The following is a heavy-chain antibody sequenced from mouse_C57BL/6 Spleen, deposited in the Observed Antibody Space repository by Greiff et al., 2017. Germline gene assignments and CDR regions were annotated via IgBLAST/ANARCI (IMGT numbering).Heavy chain of an antibody. CDR3: ARGDYSNYRAWFAY. J-gene: IGHJ3*01. CDR1: GYSFTDYN. V-gene: IGHV1-39*01. D-gene: IGHD2-5*01. Sequence: VHVKQSGPELVKPGASVKISCKASGYSFTDYNMNWVKQSNGKSLEWIGVINPNYGTTSYNQKFKGKATLTVDKSSSTAYMQLNSRTSEDSAVYYCARGDYSNYRAWFAYWGQGTLVTVSA. CDR2: INPNYGTT.